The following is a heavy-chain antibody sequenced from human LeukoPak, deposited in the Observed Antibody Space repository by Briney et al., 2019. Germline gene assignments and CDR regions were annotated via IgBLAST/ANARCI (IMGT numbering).Heavy chain of an antibody. CDR1: GGSISSYY. CDR3: ARFDILTGHYAFDI. CDR2: IYTSGST. Sequence: SETLSLTCAVSGGSISSYYWSWIRQPAGKGLEWIGRIYTSGSTNYNPSLKSRVTMSVDTSKNQFSLKLSSVTAADTAVYYCARFDILTGHYAFDIWGQGTMVTVSS. V-gene: IGHV4-4*07. D-gene: IGHD3-9*01. J-gene: IGHJ3*02.